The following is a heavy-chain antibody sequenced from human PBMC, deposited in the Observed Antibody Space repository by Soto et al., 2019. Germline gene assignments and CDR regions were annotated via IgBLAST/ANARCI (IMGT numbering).Heavy chain of an antibody. D-gene: IGHD6-19*01. CDR1: GFTFSSYA. Sequence: EVQLLESGGGLVQPGGSLRLSCAASGFTFSSYAMSWVRQARGKGLEWVSAISGSGGSTYYADSVKGRFTISRDNSKNTLYVQMNSLRAEDTAVYYCAKEKTYSSGWDGMDVWGQGTTVTVSS. V-gene: IGHV3-23*01. CDR3: AKEKTYSSGWDGMDV. CDR2: ISGSGGST. J-gene: IGHJ6*02.